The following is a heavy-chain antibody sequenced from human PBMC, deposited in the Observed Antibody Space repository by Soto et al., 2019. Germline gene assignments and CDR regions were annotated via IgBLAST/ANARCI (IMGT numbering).Heavy chain of an antibody. CDR3: ARLQFGEGFDY. V-gene: IGHV4-30-2*01. J-gene: IGHJ4*02. D-gene: IGHD3-10*01. Sequence: LSLTCAVSVGSISGGGFSWSWIRQPPGKGLEWIGYILHTGGTQYNPSLKSRVSMSVDKSKNQFSLHLTSVTAADTAVYYCARLQFGEGFDYWGQGALVTVSS. CDR2: ILHTGGT. CDR1: VGSISGGGFS.